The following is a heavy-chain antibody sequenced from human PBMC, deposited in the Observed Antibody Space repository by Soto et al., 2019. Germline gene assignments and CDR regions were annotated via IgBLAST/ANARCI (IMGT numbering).Heavy chain of an antibody. Sequence: EVQLVESGGGLVQPGGSLRLSCAASGFTFSSYWMSWVRQTPGKGLEWVANIKQDGSEKYYVDSVKGRFTISRDNAKNSLYLQMNSLRAEDTAVYYCARLGSSSSADLWGQGTLVTVSS. CDR3: ARLGSSSSADL. CDR2: IKQDGSEK. J-gene: IGHJ4*02. CDR1: GFTFSSYW. V-gene: IGHV3-7*03. D-gene: IGHD6-13*01.